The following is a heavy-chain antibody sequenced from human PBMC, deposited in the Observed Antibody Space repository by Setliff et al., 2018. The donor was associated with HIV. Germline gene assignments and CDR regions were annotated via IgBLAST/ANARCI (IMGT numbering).Heavy chain of an antibody. V-gene: IGHV4-61*02. CDR2: IYSSGST. J-gene: IGHJ6*02. D-gene: IGHD3-16*01. CDR3: ARDWAAPYYYGMDV. CDR1: GGSISSGSYY. Sequence: SETLSLTCTVSGGSISSGSYYWSWIRQPAGKGLEWIGRIYSSGSTNYNPSLMSRVTISVDTSKSQFSLKLSSVTAADTAVYYCARDWAAPYYYGMDVWGRGTTVTVSS.